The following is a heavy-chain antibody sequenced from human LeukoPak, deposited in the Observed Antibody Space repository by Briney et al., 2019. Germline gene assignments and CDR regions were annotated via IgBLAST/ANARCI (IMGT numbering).Heavy chain of an antibody. D-gene: IGHD3-10*01. CDR3: ARSRGRKVTPFDY. Sequence: SETLSLTCAVSDDSFSSHYWTWIRQPPGKGLEWIGYIYTSGSTDYNPSLKSRVTISLDTSNNQFSLNLNSVTAADTAVYYCARSRGRKVTPFDYWGQGILVTVSS. CDR1: DDSFSSHY. V-gene: IGHV4-4*09. CDR2: IYTSGST. J-gene: IGHJ4*02.